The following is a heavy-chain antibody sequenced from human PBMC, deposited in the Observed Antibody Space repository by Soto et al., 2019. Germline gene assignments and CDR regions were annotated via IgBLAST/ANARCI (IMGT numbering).Heavy chain of an antibody. J-gene: IGHJ6*02. CDR3: ARLSGYCSNGVCGYYYYGMDV. CDR2: IHYSGST. CDR1: GGSISSSSYY. V-gene: IGHV4-39*01. Sequence: QLQLQESGPGLVKPSETLSLTCTVSGGSISSSSYYWGWIRQPPGKGLEWIGSIHYSGSTYYNPSLTSRVTISVDTSKNQFSLKLSSVTAADTAVYYCARLSGYCSNGVCGYYYYGMDVWGQGTTVTDSS. D-gene: IGHD2-8*01.